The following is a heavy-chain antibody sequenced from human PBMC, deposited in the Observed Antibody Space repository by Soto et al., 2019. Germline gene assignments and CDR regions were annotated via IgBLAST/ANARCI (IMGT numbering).Heavy chain of an antibody. J-gene: IGHJ6*03. CDR3: ARGVMSRGYCSSTSCYGSYYYYMDV. V-gene: IGHV1-2*04. Sequence: ASVKVSCKASGYTFTGYYMHWVRQAPGQGLEWMGWINPNSGGTNYAQKFQGWVTMTRDTSISTAYMELSRLRSDDTAVYYCARGVMSRGYCSSTSCYGSYYYYMDVWGKGTTVTSP. CDR2: INPNSGGT. D-gene: IGHD2-2*01. CDR1: GYTFTGYY.